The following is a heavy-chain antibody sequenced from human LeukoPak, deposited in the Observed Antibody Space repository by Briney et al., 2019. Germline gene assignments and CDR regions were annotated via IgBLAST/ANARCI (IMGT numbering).Heavy chain of an antibody. Sequence: GGTLRLSCAASGCTFSTFAMSWVRQAPGKGLEWVSLISGGGDITYYADSMKGRFTISRDNSKNTLYLHMNSLRAEDTAVYYCAKGQLWSGVAYFDYWGQGTLATVSS. D-gene: IGHD3-10*01. CDR2: ISGGGDIT. CDR3: AKGQLWSGVAYFDY. J-gene: IGHJ4*02. V-gene: IGHV3-23*01. CDR1: GCTFSTFA.